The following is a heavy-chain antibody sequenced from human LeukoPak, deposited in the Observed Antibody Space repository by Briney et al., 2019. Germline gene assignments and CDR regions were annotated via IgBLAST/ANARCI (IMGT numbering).Heavy chain of an antibody. Sequence: GGSLRLSCAASGFTFSSYGMSWVRQAPGKGQEWVSSISSNSRYTYYADSVKGRFTISRDNAKSSLYLQMNSLRADDTAVYYCARVAEAAAFDYWGQGTLVTVSS. CDR3: ARVAEAAAFDY. J-gene: IGHJ4*02. CDR2: ISSNSRYT. V-gene: IGHV3-21*01. D-gene: IGHD6-13*01. CDR1: GFTFSSYG.